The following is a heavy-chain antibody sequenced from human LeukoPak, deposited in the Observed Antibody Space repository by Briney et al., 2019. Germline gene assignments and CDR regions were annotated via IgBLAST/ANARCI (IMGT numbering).Heavy chain of an antibody. CDR1: GGSFSGYY. Sequence: SETLSLTCAVYGGSFSGYYWSWIRQPPGKGLEWIGEINHSGSTNYNPSLKSRVTISVDTSKNQFSLKLSSVTAADTAVYYCARALLWGMFTYDYWGQGTLVTVSS. J-gene: IGHJ4*02. D-gene: IGHD3-16*01. CDR2: INHSGST. CDR3: ARALLWGMFTYDY. V-gene: IGHV4-34*01.